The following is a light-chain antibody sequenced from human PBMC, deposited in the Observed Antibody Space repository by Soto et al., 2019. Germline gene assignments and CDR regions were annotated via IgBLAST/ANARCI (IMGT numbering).Light chain of an antibody. CDR1: QSVSSSY. J-gene: IGKJ1*01. Sequence: EIVLTQSPGTLSLSPGGRATLSCRASQSVSSSYLAWYQQKPGQAPRLLIYGASSRATGIPDRFSGSGSGTDFTLTISRLEPEDFAVYDCHQYGSSPRTFGQGTKVEIK. V-gene: IGKV3-20*01. CDR3: HQYGSSPRT. CDR2: GAS.